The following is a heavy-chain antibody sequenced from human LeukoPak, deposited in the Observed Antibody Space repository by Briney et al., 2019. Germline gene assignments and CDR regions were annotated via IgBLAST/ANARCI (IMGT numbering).Heavy chain of an antibody. D-gene: IGHD3-22*01. Sequence: GSLRLSCAASGFTFSSYAMSWVRQAPGKGLEWVSAISGSGGSTYYADSVKGRFTISRHNSKNTLYLQMNSLRAEDTAVYYCARDIPYSSGYTNCGQGTLVTVSS. CDR2: ISGSGGST. CDR1: GFTFSSYA. J-gene: IGHJ4*02. V-gene: IGHV3-23*01. CDR3: ARDIPYSSGYTN.